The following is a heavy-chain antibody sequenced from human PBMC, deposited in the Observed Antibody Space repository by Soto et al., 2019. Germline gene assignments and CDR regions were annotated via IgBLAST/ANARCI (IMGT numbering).Heavy chain of an antibody. CDR1: GDSISNLDYF. CDR3: ARGRYCLTGRCFPNWFDS. J-gene: IGHJ5*01. V-gene: IGHV4-30-4*01. D-gene: IGHD7-27*01. Sequence: SETLSLTCSVSGDSISNLDYFWAWIRQPPGQALEYIGYIYKSATNYYHPSFESRVAISVDTSKSQCSLNVTSVTAADTAVYFCARGRYCLTGRCFPNWFDSWGQGALVTVSS. CDR2: IYKSATN.